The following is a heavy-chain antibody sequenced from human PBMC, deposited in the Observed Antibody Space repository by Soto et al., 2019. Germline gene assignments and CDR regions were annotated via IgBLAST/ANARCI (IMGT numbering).Heavy chain of an antibody. V-gene: IGHV1-2*04. Sequence: ASVKVSCKASGYTFTGHYMHWVRQAPGQGLEWMGWINPNSGGTNYAQKFQGWITMTRDTSISTAYMELSRLRSDDTAVYFCARSSYYGSGSYYDYGLDVWGQGTTVTVSS. CDR2: INPNSGGT. J-gene: IGHJ6*02. D-gene: IGHD3-10*01. CDR1: GYTFTGHY. CDR3: ARSSYYGSGSYYDYGLDV.